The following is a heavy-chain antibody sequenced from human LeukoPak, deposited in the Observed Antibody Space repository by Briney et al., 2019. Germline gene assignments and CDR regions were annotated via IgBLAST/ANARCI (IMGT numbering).Heavy chain of an antibody. CDR3: ARGLTVTTRPAGY. J-gene: IGHJ4*02. V-gene: IGHV1-8*01. CDR1: GYTFTSYD. CDR2: MNPNSGNT. D-gene: IGHD4-17*01. Sequence: ASVKVSCKASGYTFTSYDINWVRRATGQGHEWMGWMNPNSGNTDYAQKFQGRVTMTRNTSISTAYMELSSLRSEDTAMYYCARGLTVTTRPAGYWGQGTLVTVSS.